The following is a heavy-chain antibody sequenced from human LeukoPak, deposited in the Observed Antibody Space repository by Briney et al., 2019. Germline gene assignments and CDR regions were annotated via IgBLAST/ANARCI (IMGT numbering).Heavy chain of an antibody. J-gene: IGHJ4*02. CDR3: ARKYYDSSGYYYFDY. V-gene: IGHV3-30*04. D-gene: IGHD3-22*01. CDR1: GFTFSKYA. CDR2: ISYDGSNK. Sequence: GGSLRLSCAASGFTFSKYAMHWVRQAPGKGLEWVALISYDGSNKYYADSVKGRFTISRDNSKNTLYLQMNSLRAEDTAVYYCARKYYDSSGYYYFDYWGQGTLVTVSS.